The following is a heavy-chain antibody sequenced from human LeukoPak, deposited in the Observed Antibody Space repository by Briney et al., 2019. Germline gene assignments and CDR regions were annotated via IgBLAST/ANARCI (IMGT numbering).Heavy chain of an antibody. CDR1: GGTFSSYA. CDR2: IIPIFGTA. Sequence: AASVKVSCKASGGTFSSYAISWVRQAPGQGLEWMGGIIPIFGTANYAQKFQGRVTITADKSTSTAYMELSSLRSEDTAVYYCARAGPYCSSTSCYAEIDYWGQGTLVTVSS. CDR3: ARAGPYCSSTSCYAEIDY. J-gene: IGHJ4*02. V-gene: IGHV1-69*06. D-gene: IGHD2-2*01.